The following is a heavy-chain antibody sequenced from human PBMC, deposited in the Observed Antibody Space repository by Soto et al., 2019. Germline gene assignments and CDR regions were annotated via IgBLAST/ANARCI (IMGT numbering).Heavy chain of an antibody. CDR3: ANCHGGPSFGCGWFDP. J-gene: IGHJ5*02. D-gene: IGHD3-9*01. V-gene: IGHV3-23*01. CDR2: ISGSGTST. CDR1: GFTFSNYG. Sequence: GGSLRLSCAASGFTFSNYGMHWVRQAPGKGLEWVSAISGSGTSTHYADSVRGRFTIYRDNSKNTLFVQMNSLRAEDTAVYFCANCHGGPSFGCGWFDPWGQGTLVTVSS.